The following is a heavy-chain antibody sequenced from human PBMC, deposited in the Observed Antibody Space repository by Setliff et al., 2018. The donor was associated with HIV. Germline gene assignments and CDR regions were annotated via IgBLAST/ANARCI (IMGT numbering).Heavy chain of an antibody. CDR3: ARQHYDILTGPHNWFDP. Sequence: GESLKISCKGSGYRFGNYWIGWVRQMPGKGLEWVGIIYPSDSDIRYSPSFRGQVTISVDKSISTAYLQWSSLKASDSAMYYCARQHYDILTGPHNWFDPWGQGTLVTVSS. D-gene: IGHD3-9*01. CDR1: GYRFGNYW. V-gene: IGHV5-51*01. J-gene: IGHJ5*02. CDR2: IYPSDSDI.